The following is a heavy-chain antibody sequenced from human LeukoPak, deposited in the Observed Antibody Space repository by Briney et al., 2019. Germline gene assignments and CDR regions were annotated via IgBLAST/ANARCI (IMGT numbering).Heavy chain of an antibody. Sequence: PSETLSLACAVYGASLGGDYWRWVRQPPGKGLEWIGEINHSGSTNYNPSLKSRVTISIDTSKNQFSLKLSSVTAADTAVYYCASSLLTADAFDIWGQGTMVTVSS. CDR1: GASLGGDY. D-gene: IGHD3-9*01. V-gene: IGHV4-34*01. CDR2: INHSGST. CDR3: ASSLLTADAFDI. J-gene: IGHJ3*02.